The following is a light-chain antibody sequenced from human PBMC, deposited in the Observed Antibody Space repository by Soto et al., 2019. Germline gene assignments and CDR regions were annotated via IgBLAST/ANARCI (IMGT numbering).Light chain of an antibody. CDR3: NSYAGSNNWV. CDR2: EVT. V-gene: IGLV2-8*01. CDR1: SSDIGDYNY. J-gene: IGLJ3*02. Sequence: QSALTQPPSASGSPGQSVTISCTGTSSDIGDYNYVSWYQQHPGKAPKLMIYEVTKRPSGVPDRFSGSKSGNTASLTVSGLQAEDEADYYCNSYAGSNNWVFGGGTKVTVL.